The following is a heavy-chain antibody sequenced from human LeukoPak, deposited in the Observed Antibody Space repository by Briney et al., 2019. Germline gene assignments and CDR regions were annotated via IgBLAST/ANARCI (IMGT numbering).Heavy chain of an antibody. CDR2: MNPNSGNT. D-gene: IGHD6-13*01. CDR3: ARVVAADSLGFDY. J-gene: IGHJ4*02. V-gene: IGHV1-8*01. CDR1: GYTFTSYD. Sequence: AASVKVSCKASGYTFTSYDINWVRQATGQGLEWMGWMNPNSGNTGYAQKFQGRVTMTRSTSISTAYMELSSLRSEDTAVYYCARVVAADSLGFDYWGQGTLVTVSS.